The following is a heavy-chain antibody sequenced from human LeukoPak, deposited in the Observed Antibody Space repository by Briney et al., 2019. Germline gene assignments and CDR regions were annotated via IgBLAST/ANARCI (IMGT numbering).Heavy chain of an antibody. CDR1: AFSFSDYS. Sequence: GGSLRLSCAASAFSFSDYSMNWVRQAPGKGLEWVSSISSRSRHVYYAASVQGRFTISRDDAKNSLYLQMNSLRVEDMAVYYCVKDQYCSSTSCYLGAFDIWGQGTMVTVSS. V-gene: IGHV3-21*01. CDR2: ISSRSRHV. J-gene: IGHJ3*02. CDR3: VKDQYCSSTSCYLGAFDI. D-gene: IGHD2-2*01.